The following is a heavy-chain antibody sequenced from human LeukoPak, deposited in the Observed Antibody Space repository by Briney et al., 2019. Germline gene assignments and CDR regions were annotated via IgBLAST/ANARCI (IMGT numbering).Heavy chain of an antibody. V-gene: IGHV1-18*01. D-gene: IGHD6-19*01. Sequence: ASVKVSCKASGYTFTSYGISWVRQAPGQGLEWMGWISPYNGDTKYPQKFQGRVTMTTDTSTSTAYMELRSLRSDDTAVYCCARDLKIAVAGTDLGVDYWGQGTLVTVSS. CDR1: GYTFTSYG. CDR2: ISPYNGDT. J-gene: IGHJ4*02. CDR3: ARDLKIAVAGTDLGVDY.